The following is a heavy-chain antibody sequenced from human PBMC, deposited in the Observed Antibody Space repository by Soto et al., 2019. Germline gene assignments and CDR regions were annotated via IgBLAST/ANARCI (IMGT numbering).Heavy chain of an antibody. CDR1: GFTFDDYA. Sequence: EVQLVESGGGLVQPGRSLRLSCAASGFTFDDYAMHWVRQAPGKGLEWVSGISWNSGTIGYADSVKGRFTNSRDNAKNSKSLQMDSLSAEVTALYYCAKDIVDGSGYYDIPDDWSQGTLVTVSS. CDR2: ISWNSGTI. V-gene: IGHV3-9*01. J-gene: IGHJ4*02. D-gene: IGHD3-9*01. CDR3: AKDIVDGSGYYDIPDD.